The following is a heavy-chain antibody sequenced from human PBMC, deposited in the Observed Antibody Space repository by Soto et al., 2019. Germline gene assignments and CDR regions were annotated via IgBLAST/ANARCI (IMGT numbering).Heavy chain of an antibody. J-gene: IGHJ6*02. CDR3: ARRAHMSRRGETFSYYYYGMDV. Sequence: GESLKISCKGSGHSFTSYWIGWVRQMPGKGLEWMGMIDPIDSYTNYSPSFQGHVTISADKSISTAYLQWSSLKASDTAMYYCARRAHMSRRGETFSYYYYGMDVWGQGTTVTVSS. D-gene: IGHD3-16*01. V-gene: IGHV5-10-1*01. CDR2: IDPIDSYT. CDR1: GHSFTSYW.